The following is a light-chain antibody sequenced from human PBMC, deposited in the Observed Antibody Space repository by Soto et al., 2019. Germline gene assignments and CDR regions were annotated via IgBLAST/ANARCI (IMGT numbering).Light chain of an antibody. CDR2: AAS. CDR3: QQSYSTPRT. Sequence: DIQMTQSPSSLSASVGDRVTITCRASQSISSYLNWYQQKPGKAPKLLIYAASSLQSGVPSRFTASGSGTDFTLTISSLQPEDFATYYCQQSYSTPRTLAQGTNVDIK. V-gene: IGKV1-39*01. CDR1: QSISSY. J-gene: IGKJ1*01.